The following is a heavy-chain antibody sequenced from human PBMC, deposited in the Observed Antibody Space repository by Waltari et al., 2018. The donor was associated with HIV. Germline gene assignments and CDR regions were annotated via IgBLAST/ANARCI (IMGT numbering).Heavy chain of an antibody. J-gene: IGHJ4*02. CDR1: GYTFTSYA. D-gene: IGHD6-19*01. CDR2: INTNTVNP. Sequence: QVQLVQSGSELKKPGASVKVSCKASGYTFTSYAMNWVRQAPGQGLEWMGWINTNTVNPTYAQGLTGLFVFSLDTSVSTAYLQISSLKAEDTAVYYCARDALWYSSGLPYYFDYWGQGTLVTVAS. CDR3: ARDALWYSSGLPYYFDY. V-gene: IGHV7-4-1*02.